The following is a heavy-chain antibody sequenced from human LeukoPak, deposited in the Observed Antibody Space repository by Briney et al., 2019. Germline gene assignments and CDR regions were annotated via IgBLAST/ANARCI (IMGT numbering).Heavy chain of an antibody. Sequence: PSETLSLTCAVYGGSFSGYYRSWIRQPPGKGLEWIGEINHSGSTNYNPSLKSRVTISVDTSKNQFSLKLSSVTAADTAVYYCASFSWYHGAFDIWGQGTMVTVSS. D-gene: IGHD6-13*01. CDR2: INHSGST. V-gene: IGHV4-34*01. CDR3: ASFSWYHGAFDI. J-gene: IGHJ3*02. CDR1: GGSFSGYY.